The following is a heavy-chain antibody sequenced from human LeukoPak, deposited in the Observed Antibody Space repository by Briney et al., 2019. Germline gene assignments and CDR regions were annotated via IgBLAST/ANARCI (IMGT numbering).Heavy chain of an antibody. D-gene: IGHD5-24*01. J-gene: IGHJ4*02. V-gene: IGHV4-30-2*01. CDR2: IYHSGST. CDR3: ARDLGDGYSSGYFDY. Sequence: PSETLSLTCTVSGGSISSGGYYWSWIRQPPGKGLEWIGYIYHSGSTYYNPSLKSRVTISVDTSKNQFSLKLSSVTAADTAVYYCARDLGDGYSSGYFDYWGQGTLVTVSS. CDR1: GGSISSGGYY.